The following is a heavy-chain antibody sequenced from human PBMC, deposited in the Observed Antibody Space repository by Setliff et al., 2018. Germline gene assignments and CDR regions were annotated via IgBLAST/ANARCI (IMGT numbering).Heavy chain of an antibody. D-gene: IGHD6-6*01. Sequence: PSETLSLTCDIYGGSLRNHKWSWIRQSPGKGLEWIGEISYLGSTNYNPSLNSRLTISVDTSKDQFSLNLRSVTAADTAVYYCARARNVAARLFDSWGQGTLVTVSS. J-gene: IGHJ4*02. CDR3: ARARNVAARLFDS. V-gene: IGHV4-34*01. CDR2: ISYLGST. CDR1: GGSLRNHK.